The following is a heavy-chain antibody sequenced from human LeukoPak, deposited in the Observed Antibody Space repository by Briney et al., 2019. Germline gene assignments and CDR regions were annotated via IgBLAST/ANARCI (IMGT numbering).Heavy chain of an antibody. D-gene: IGHD3-9*01. CDR1: GFTFSDFW. CDR2: INTDGSTT. CDR3: TKDLSGYYDH. V-gene: IGHV3-74*01. J-gene: IGHJ4*02. Sequence: GGSLRLSCAVSGFTFSDFWMHWVRQAPGKGLVWVSRINTDGSTTTYADSVKGRFTISRDNAKNTLYLQMNSLRAEDTAIYYCTKDLSGYYDHWGQGTLVSVSS.